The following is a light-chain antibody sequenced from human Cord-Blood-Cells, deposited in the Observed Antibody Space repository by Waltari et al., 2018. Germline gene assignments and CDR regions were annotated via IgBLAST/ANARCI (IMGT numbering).Light chain of an antibody. CDR1: SSDVGGYNY. CDR2: DVS. V-gene: IGLV2-14*01. CDR3: SSYTSSSTPWV. Sequence: QSAPPHPAPVSGSPGQSITISCTGTSSDVGGYNYVSWYQQHPGKAPKLMIYDVSNRPSGVSNRFSGSKSGNTASLTISGLQAEDEADYYCSSYTSSSTPWVFGGGTKLTVL. J-gene: IGLJ3*02.